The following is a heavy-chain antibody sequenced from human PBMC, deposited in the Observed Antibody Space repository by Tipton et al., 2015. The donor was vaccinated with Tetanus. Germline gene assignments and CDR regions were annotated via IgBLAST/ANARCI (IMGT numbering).Heavy chain of an antibody. V-gene: IGHV3-23*03. D-gene: IGHD3-9*01. CDR2: LYADVDVA. J-gene: IGHJ4*02. CDR3: AKRLGSPNHCFDY. CDR1: GFTLTNYA. Sequence: SLRLSCVASGFTLTNYAMSWVRQAPGKGLEWVSVLYADVDVAYYADSVRGRFIISRDKSENTLYLQMNSLRAEDTATYYCAKRLGSPNHCFDYWGQGTLVTVSS.